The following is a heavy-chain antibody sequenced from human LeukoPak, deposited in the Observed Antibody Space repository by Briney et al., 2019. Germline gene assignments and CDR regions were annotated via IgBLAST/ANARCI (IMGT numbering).Heavy chain of an antibody. D-gene: IGHD1-26*01. CDR3: ARRWVGPFDY. CDR1: GYIFTGYY. J-gene: IGHJ4*02. V-gene: IGHV1-2*02. Sequence: GASVKVSCKASGYIFTGYYMHWVRQAPGQGLEWMGWINANSGGTNYAQKFQGRVTMTRDTSISTAYMELSRLRSDDTAVYYCARRWVGPFDYWGQGTLVTVSS. CDR2: INANSGGT.